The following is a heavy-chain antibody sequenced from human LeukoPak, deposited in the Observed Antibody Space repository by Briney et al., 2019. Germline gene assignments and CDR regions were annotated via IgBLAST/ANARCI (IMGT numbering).Heavy chain of an antibody. D-gene: IGHD2-15*01. CDR1: GFTVSSNY. J-gene: IGHJ1*01. CDR3: ARDGGSGPAEYFQH. V-gene: IGHV3-66*02. Sequence: GGSLRLSCAASGFTVSSNYMSWVRQAPGEGLQWVSVIYSGGSGGSTYYADSVKGRFTISRDNSKNTLYLQMNSLRAEDTAVYYCARDGGSGPAEYFQHWGQGTLVTVSS. CDR2: IYSGGSGGST.